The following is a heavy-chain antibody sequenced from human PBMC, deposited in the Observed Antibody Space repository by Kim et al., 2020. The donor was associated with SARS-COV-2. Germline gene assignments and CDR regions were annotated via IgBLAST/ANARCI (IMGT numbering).Heavy chain of an antibody. D-gene: IGHD2-21*02. V-gene: IGHV1-46*01. CDR3: ARVTASYGMDV. Sequence: SCARKFQGSVTMTRDTSTSTVYMELSSLRSEDTAVYYCARVTASYGMDVWGQGTTVTVSS. J-gene: IGHJ6*02.